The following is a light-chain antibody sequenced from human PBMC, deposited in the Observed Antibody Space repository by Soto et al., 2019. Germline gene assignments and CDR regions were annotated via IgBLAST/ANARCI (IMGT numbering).Light chain of an antibody. Sequence: DIQMNQSSSTLSASLSDGITITCRASQSISNRLAWYQQRPGKAPKYLIYDASTLDSGAPSRFSGSGSGTEFTLSISSLQPDDFATYYCQQYNIHPWPFGQGTKVDMK. J-gene: IGKJ1*01. V-gene: IGKV1-5*01. CDR3: QQYNIHPWP. CDR1: QSISNR. CDR2: DAS.